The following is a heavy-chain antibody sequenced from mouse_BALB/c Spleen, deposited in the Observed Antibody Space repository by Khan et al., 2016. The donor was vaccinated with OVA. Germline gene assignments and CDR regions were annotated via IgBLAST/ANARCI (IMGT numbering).Heavy chain of an antibody. Sequence: VQLQQSGAELVKPGASVKLSCTGSGFNIKDTYIHWVKQRPEQGLEWIGNIDPANGKTNYDAKFQGKATLTADKSSSTAYLDLSSLTSEDTVDYYCASSLRLYAIDYWGQGTSVTVSS. J-gene: IGHJ4*01. CDR3: ASSLRLYAIDY. V-gene: IGHV14-3*02. CDR2: IDPANGKT. CDR1: GFNIKDTY. D-gene: IGHD1-2*01.